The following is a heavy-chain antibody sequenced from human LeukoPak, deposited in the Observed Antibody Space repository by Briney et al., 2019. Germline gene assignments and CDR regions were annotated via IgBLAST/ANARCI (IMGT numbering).Heavy chain of an antibody. CDR2: INHSGST. CDR3: ARISSWYGYYYYYYMDV. V-gene: IGHV4-39*07. D-gene: IGHD6-13*01. CDR1: GGSISSSSYY. Sequence: SETLSLTCAVSGGSISSSSYYWGWIRQPPGKGLEWIGEINHSGSTNYNPSLKSRVTISVDTSKNQFSLKLSSVTAADTAVYYCARISSWYGYYYYYYMDVWGKGTTVTVSS. J-gene: IGHJ6*03.